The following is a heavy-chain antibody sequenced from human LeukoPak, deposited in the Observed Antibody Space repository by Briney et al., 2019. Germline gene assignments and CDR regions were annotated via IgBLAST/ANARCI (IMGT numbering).Heavy chain of an antibody. CDR3: ARGRDTTESNLLDY. CDR1: GGSISSGSYY. CDR2: IYTSGST. Sequence: KPSETLSLTCTVSGGSISSGSYYWSWIRQPAGKGLEWIGRIYTSGSTNYNPSLKSRVTISVDTSKNQFSLKLSSVTAADTAVYYCARGRDTTESNLLDYWGQGTLVTVSS. V-gene: IGHV4-61*02. D-gene: IGHD5-18*01. J-gene: IGHJ4*02.